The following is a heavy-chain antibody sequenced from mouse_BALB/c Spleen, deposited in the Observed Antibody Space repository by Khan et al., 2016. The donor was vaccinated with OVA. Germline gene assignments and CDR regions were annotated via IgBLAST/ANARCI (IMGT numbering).Heavy chain of an antibody. CDR1: GFSLTNYG. V-gene: IGHV2-6-1*01. CDR3: ARQPYYHYNIMDY. Sequence: QVQLKESGPGLVAPSQSLSITCTISGFSLTNYGVHWIRQPPGKGLEWLVVIWSDGSPTYNSALKSRLTISKDNSKSQVFLKMNSLQTDDTAMYCCARQPYYHYNIMDYWGQGTSVTVSS. CDR2: IWSDGSP. J-gene: IGHJ4*01. D-gene: IGHD2-10*01.